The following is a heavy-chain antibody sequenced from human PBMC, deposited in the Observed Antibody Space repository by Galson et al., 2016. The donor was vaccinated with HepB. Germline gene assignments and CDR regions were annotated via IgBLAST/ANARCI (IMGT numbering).Heavy chain of an antibody. D-gene: IGHD5-18*01. CDR2: IIPIFGTP. CDR3: ARGAVGTAMVTAYFFDY. J-gene: IGHJ4*02. CDR1: GGTFSNYA. Sequence: SVKVSCKASGGTFSNYAISWVRQAPGQGLEWMGGIIPIFGTPNYAQKFHGRVTITADDSTGTAYMELSGQRSEDTAVYYCARGAVGTAMVTAYFFDYWGQGTLVTVSS. V-gene: IGHV1-69*13.